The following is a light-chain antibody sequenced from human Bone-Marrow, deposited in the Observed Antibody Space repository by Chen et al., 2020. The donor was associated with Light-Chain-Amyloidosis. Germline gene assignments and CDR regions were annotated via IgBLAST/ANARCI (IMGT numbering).Light chain of an antibody. J-gene: IGLJ3*02. CDR3: QVWDRSSDRPV. CDR2: DDS. V-gene: IGLV3-21*02. Sequence: SYVLPQPSSVSVAPGQTSTIACGGNNIGPTSVHWYQPTPGQAPLLVVYDDSDRPSGIPERLSGSNSGNTATLTISRVEAGDEADYYCQVWDRSSDRPVFGGGTKLTVL. CDR1: NIGPTS.